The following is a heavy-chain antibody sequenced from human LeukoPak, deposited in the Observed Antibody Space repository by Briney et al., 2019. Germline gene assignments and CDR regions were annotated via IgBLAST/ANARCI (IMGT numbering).Heavy chain of an antibody. CDR2: MNPNSGNT. D-gene: IGHD5-12*01. CDR3: ARRGEYSGYDSRDYFDY. Sequence: ASVKVSCKASGYTFTSYDINWVRQATGQGLEWMGWMNPNSGNTGYAQKFQGRVTMTRNTSISTAYMELSSLRSEDTAVYYCARRGEYSGYDSRDYFDYWGQGTLVTVSS. CDR1: GYTFTSYD. J-gene: IGHJ4*02. V-gene: IGHV1-8*01.